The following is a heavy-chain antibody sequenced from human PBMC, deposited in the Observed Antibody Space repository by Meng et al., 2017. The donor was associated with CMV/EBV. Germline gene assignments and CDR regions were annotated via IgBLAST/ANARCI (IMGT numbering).Heavy chain of an antibody. J-gene: IGHJ4*02. CDR3: ARGEPGRYYYDSSGYSTKFDY. CDR1: GFTFSSYE. CDR2: ISSSGSTI. Sequence: SCAASGFTFSSYEMNWVRQAPGKGLEWVSYISSSGSTIYYADSVKGRFTISRDNAKNSLYLQMNSLRAEDTAVYYCARGEPGRYYYDSSGYSTKFDYWGQGTLVTVSS. D-gene: IGHD3-22*01. V-gene: IGHV3-48*03.